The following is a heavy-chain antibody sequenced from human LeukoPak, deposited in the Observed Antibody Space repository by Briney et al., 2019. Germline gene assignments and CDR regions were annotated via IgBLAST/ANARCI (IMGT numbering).Heavy chain of an antibody. CDR3: ARKDWYFDL. J-gene: IGHJ2*01. Sequence: SETLSLTCTVSGGSINSYYWSWIRRPPGKGLEWIGYIYYSGSTSYNPSLKSRVTMSVDTSKNQFSLKLSSVTAADTAVYYCARKDWYFDLWGRGTLVTVSS. CDR1: GGSINSYY. CDR2: IYYSGST. V-gene: IGHV4-59*12.